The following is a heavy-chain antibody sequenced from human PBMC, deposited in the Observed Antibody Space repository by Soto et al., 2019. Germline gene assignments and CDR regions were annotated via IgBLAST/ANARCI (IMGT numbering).Heavy chain of an antibody. CDR3: ARVPYDSSGYYYRGNNWFDP. J-gene: IGHJ5*02. CDR2: IIPIFGTA. Sequence: SVKVSCKASGGTFSSYAISWVRQAPGQGLEWMGGIIPIFGTANYAQKFQGRVTMTADESTSTAYMELSSLRSEDTAVYYCARVPYDSSGYYYRGNNWFDPWGQGTLVTVSS. V-gene: IGHV1-69*13. D-gene: IGHD3-22*01. CDR1: GGTFSSYA.